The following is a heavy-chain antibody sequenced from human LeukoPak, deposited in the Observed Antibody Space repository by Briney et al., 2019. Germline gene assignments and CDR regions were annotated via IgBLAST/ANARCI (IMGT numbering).Heavy chain of an antibody. CDR3: TTEIYGGNSGAFDI. J-gene: IGHJ3*02. CDR2: ISWNGDRT. CDR1: GVIFEGYV. Sequence: SLRLFCSGSGVIFEGYVMHWVRQVPGKGLEWVSGISWNGDRTDYADSVKGRFTISRDNSRNTLYLQMNSLRAEDTAVYYCTTEIYGGNSGAFDIWGQGTMVTVSS. V-gene: IGHV3-9*01. D-gene: IGHD4-23*01.